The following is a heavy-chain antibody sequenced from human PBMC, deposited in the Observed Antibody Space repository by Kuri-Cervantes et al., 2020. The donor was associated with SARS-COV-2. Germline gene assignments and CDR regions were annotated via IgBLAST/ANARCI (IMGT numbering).Heavy chain of an antibody. CDR3: ARDVGDSGSDY. D-gene: IGHD3-10*01. J-gene: IGHJ4*02. CDR2: IWNDGSNK. V-gene: IGHV3-33*08. Sequence: LSLTCAASRFTFSTYDMYWVRQAPGKGLEWVAFIWNDGSNKYYADSVKGRFTISRDNSKNTLYLQMDSRRGDDTAVYYCARDVGDSGSDYWGQGTLVTVSS. CDR1: RFTFSTYD.